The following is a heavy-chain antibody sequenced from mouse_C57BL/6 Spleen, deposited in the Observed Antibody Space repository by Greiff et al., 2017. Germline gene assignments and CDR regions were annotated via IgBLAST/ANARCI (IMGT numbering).Heavy chain of an antibody. D-gene: IGHD2-2*01. CDR2: INPYNGGT. CDR1: GYTFTDYY. CDR3: AGGVYYGYEGIAY. V-gene: IGHV1-19*01. J-gene: IGHJ3*01. Sequence: EVQLQQSGPVLVKPGASVKMSCKASGYTFTDYYMNWVKQSHGKSLEWIGVINPYNGGTSYNQKFKGKATLTVDKSSSTAYMELNSLTSEDSAVYYCAGGVYYGYEGIAYWGQGTLVTVSA.